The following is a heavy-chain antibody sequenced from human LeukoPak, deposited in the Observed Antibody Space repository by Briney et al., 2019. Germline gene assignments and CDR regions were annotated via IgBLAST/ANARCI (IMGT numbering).Heavy chain of an antibody. CDR3: ARDSGSYKGDAFDI. Sequence: PSQTLSLTCTVSGDSISSGSYYWSWIRQPAGKGLEWIGRIYTSGITTYNPSLKSRVTISVDTSKNQFSLKLSSVTAADTAVYYCARDSGSYKGDAFDIWGQGTMVTVSS. CDR2: IYTSGIT. J-gene: IGHJ3*02. D-gene: IGHD1-26*01. CDR1: GDSISSGSYY. V-gene: IGHV4-61*02.